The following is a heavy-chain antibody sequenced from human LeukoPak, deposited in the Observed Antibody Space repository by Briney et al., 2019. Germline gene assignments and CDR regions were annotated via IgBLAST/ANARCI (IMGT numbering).Heavy chain of an antibody. J-gene: IGHJ4*02. V-gene: IGHV3-21*01. CDR2: ITSSSNYT. CDR3: ARDRGYFDN. Sequence: GGSLRLSCAASGFTFSIYSMNWVRQAPGKGLEWLSSITSSSNYTYYADSVKGRFTISRDNVQNSLYLQMNSLRAEDTAMYYCARDRGYFDNGGQGTLVTVSS. CDR1: GFTFSIYS.